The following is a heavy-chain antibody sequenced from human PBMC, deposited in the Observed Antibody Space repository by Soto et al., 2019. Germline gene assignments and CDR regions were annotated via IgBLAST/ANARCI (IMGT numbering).Heavy chain of an antibody. CDR3: ARSYYGSGSHNWFDP. Sequence: PGESLKISCKGSGYSFTSYWIGWVRQMPGKGLEWMGIIYPGDSDTRYSPSFQGQVTISADKSISTAYLQWSSLKASDTAMYYCARSYYGSGSHNWFDPWGQGTLVTVSS. J-gene: IGHJ5*02. CDR1: GYSFTSYW. CDR2: IYPGDSDT. V-gene: IGHV5-51*01. D-gene: IGHD3-10*01.